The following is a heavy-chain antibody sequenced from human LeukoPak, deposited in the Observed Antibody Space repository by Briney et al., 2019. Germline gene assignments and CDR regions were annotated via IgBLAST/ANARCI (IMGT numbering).Heavy chain of an antibody. Sequence: GGSLRLSCAASGFAFSIYSLNWVRQTPGKRLEWVSYITGGSNNILYADSVKGRFTISRDNAKNSLYLQMNSLRDEDTAVHYCATSRDWRVESWGRGIAVTVSS. CDR1: GFAFSIYS. CDR3: ATSRDWRVES. D-gene: IGHD2-21*02. V-gene: IGHV3-48*02. J-gene: IGHJ4*02. CDR2: ITGGSNNI.